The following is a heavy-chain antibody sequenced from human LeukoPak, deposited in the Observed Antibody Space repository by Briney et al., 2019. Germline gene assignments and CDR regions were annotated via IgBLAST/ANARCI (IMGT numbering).Heavy chain of an antibody. CDR1: AASITTYY. Sequence: SETLSLTCPVSAASITTYYWSWIRQPPGEGLEWVGYIFYTGDTSYSPSLKSRVTISLDTSKNQFSLKLSSVTAADTAVYYCARALLRPWFDPWGQGTLVTVSS. D-gene: IGHD4-17*01. CDR3: ARALLRPWFDP. J-gene: IGHJ5*02. CDR2: IFYTGDT. V-gene: IGHV4-59*01.